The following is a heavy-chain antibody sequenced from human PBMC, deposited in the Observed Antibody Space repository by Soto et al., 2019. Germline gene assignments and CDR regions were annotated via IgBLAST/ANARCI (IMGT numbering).Heavy chain of an antibody. CDR2: ISAYNGNT. CDR3: ARVDYMITFGGVYFDY. Sequence: ASVKVSCKASGYTFTSYGIRWVRQAPGQGLEWMGWISAYNGNTNYAQKLQGRVTMTTDTSTSTAYMELRSLRSDDTAVYYCARVDYMITFGGVYFDYWGQGTLVTVSS. CDR1: GYTFTSYG. J-gene: IGHJ4*02. V-gene: IGHV1-18*01. D-gene: IGHD3-16*01.